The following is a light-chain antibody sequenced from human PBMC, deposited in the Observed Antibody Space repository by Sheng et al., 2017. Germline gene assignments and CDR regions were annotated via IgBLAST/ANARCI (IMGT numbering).Light chain of an antibody. V-gene: IGKV3D-15*01. CDR1: QSINNN. J-gene: IGKJ2*03. CDR3: QQYNKWPPEYS. CDR2: GAS. Sequence: EIVMTQSPATLSVSPGERATLSCRASQSINNNYLAWFQQKPGQAPRLLIYGASSRATGIPDRFSGSGSGTEFTLTISSLQSEDFAVYYCQQYNKWPPEYSFGQGTKLEIK.